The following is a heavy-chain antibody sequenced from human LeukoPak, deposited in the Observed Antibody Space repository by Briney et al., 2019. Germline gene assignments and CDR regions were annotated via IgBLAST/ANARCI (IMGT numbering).Heavy chain of an antibody. CDR3: AREVEVSTGDAFDI. CDR2: INSDGSST. V-gene: IGHV3-74*01. Sequence: GGSLRLSCAASGFTFSSYWMHWVRQVPGKGLVWVSRINSDGSSTTYADSVKGRFTISRDNAKNTLYLQMNSLRAEDTAVYYCAREVEVSTGDAFDIWGQGTMVTVSS. CDR1: GFTFSSYW. D-gene: IGHD3-16*02. J-gene: IGHJ3*02.